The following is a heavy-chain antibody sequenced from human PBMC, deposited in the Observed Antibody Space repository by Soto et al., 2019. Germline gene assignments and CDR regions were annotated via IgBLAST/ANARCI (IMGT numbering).Heavy chain of an antibody. J-gene: IGHJ4*02. Sequence: TSETLSLTCTVSGGSISSYYWSWIRQPPGKGLEWIGYIYYSGSTNYNPSLKSRVTISVDTSKNQFSLKLSSVTAADTAVYYCARASYYYDSSGYYPFDYWGQGTLVTVSS. CDR1: GGSISSYY. D-gene: IGHD3-22*01. CDR3: ARASYYYDSSGYYPFDY. V-gene: IGHV4-59*01. CDR2: IYYSGST.